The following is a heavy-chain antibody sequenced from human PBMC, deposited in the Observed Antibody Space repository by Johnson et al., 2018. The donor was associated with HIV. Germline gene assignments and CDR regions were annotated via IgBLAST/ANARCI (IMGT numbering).Heavy chain of an antibody. CDR3: ARVAMIVDAFDI. J-gene: IGHJ3*02. CDR2: ISYDGSNK. V-gene: IGHV3-30*04. Sequence: QAQLVESGGGVVQPGRSLRLSCAASGFTFSSYAMHWVRQAPGKGLEWVAVISYDGSNKYYADSVKGRFTISRDNAKNSLYLQMNSLRAEDTAVYYCARVAMIVDAFDIWGQGTMVTVSS. D-gene: IGHD3-22*01. CDR1: GFTFSSYA.